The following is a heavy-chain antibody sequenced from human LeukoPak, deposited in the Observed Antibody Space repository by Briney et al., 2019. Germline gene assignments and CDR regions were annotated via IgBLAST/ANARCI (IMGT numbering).Heavy chain of an antibody. CDR3: ARGDDISPGRVLEY. D-gene: IGHD3-9*01. CDR1: GFTFSRHP. CDR2: INERGDIT. V-gene: IGHV3-23*01. Sequence: GSLRLSCVASGFTFSRHPMSWVRQAPGNGLELVSAINERGDITKYADSVMRRFTISRDSSKNTLYPQMNSLRAEDTAVYYCARGDDISPGRVLEYWGRGTLVTVSS. J-gene: IGHJ4*02.